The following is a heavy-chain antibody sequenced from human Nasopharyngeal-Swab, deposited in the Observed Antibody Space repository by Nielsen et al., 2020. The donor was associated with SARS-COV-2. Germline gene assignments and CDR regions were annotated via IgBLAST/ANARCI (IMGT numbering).Heavy chain of an antibody. Sequence: GESLKISCAASGFTFSSYVINWVRQAPGKGLEWVSSIGGSGASTYYADSVKGRFTISRDNSENMLYLQMNSLRAEDTAVYYCAKDNRRSSSWYPTYYYGMDVWGQGTTVTVSS. V-gene: IGHV3-23*01. D-gene: IGHD6-13*01. CDR3: AKDNRRSSSWYPTYYYGMDV. CDR1: GFTFSSYV. CDR2: IGGSGAST. J-gene: IGHJ6*02.